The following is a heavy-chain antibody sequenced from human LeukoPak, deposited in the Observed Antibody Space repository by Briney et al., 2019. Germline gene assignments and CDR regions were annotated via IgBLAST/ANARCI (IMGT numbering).Heavy chain of an antibody. Sequence: SETLSLTCTVSGGSSSSSSYYWGWIRQPPGKGLEWIGSIYYSGSTYYNPSLKSRVTISVDTSKNQFSLKLSSVTAADTAVYYCARHFPQSSGYRFRLTGGGFDPWGQGTLVTVSS. D-gene: IGHD3-22*01. CDR2: IYYSGST. CDR1: GGSSSSSSYY. V-gene: IGHV4-39*01. J-gene: IGHJ5*02. CDR3: ARHFPQSSGYRFRLTGGGFDP.